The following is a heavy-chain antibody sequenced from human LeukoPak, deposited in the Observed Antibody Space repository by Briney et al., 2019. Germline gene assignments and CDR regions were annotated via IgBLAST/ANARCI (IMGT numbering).Heavy chain of an antibody. CDR3: AKRGSSGWYGRVDY. J-gene: IGHJ4*02. CDR1: GFTFSSYA. V-gene: IGHV3-23*01. D-gene: IGHD6-19*01. CDR2: ISGSGSST. Sequence: PGGSLRLSCAASGFTFSSYAMTWVRQAPGKGLEWVSAISGSGSSTFYADSVKGRFTISRDNSENTLSLQMNSLRAEDTAVYYCAKRGSSGWYGRVDYWGQGTLVTVSS.